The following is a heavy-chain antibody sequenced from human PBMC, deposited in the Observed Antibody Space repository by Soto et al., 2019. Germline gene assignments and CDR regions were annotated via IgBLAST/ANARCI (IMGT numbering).Heavy chain of an antibody. J-gene: IGHJ4*02. Sequence: GGSLRLSCAASGFTFSSYAMSWVRQAPRTGLVWVSAFSGSGGSTYYAASVKGRFTISRDNSKNTLYLQMNSLRAEDTAVYYCAKIPPGYSYGYFYFDYWGQGTLVTAPQ. V-gene: IGHV3-23*01. CDR2: FSGSGGST. CDR1: GFTFSSYA. D-gene: IGHD5-18*01. CDR3: AKIPPGYSYGYFYFDY.